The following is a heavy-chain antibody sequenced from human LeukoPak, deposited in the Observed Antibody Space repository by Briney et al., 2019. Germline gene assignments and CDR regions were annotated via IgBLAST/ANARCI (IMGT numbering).Heavy chain of an antibody. CDR2: IRYDGSTK. V-gene: IGHV3-33*01. D-gene: IGHD5-12*01. J-gene: IGHJ4*02. Sequence: SGGSLRLSCAASGFTFSNYGVHWVRQAPGKGPEWVAVIRYDGSTKYYADSVKGRFTISRDNSKNTVYLEMNSLRAEDTAVYYCARAYSRESGYDFVFENWGQGTLVSVSS. CDR3: ARAYSRESGYDFVFEN. CDR1: GFTFSNYG.